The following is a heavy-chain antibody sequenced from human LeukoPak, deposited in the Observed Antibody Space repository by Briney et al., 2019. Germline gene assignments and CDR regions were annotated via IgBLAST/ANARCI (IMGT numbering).Heavy chain of an antibody. J-gene: IGHJ4*02. CDR2: IIPIFGTA. V-gene: IGHV1-69*13. CDR3: ARETSGYSYGYSFDY. D-gene: IGHD5-18*01. Sequence: SVTVSCKASGGTFSSYAISWVRQAPGQGLEWMGGIIPIFGTANYAQKFQGRVTITADESTSTAYMELSSLRSEDTAVYYCARETSGYSYGYSFDYWGQGTLVTVSS. CDR1: GGTFSSYA.